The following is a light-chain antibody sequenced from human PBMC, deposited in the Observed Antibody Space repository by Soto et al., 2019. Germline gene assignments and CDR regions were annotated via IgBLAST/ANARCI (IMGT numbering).Light chain of an antibody. CDR3: QHYGSSVFT. V-gene: IGKV3-20*01. J-gene: IGKJ3*01. Sequence: EIVLTQSPGTLSLSPGGRAALSCRASQSISADYLVWYQQKPGQAPRLLIYGGSSRATGIPDRLSGSGSGTDFTLTISRLAPEDVAVYYCQHYGSSVFTFGPGTKVDIK. CDR2: GGS. CDR1: QSISADY.